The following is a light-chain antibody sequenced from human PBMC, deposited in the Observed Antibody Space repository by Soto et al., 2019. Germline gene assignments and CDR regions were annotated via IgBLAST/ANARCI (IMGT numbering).Light chain of an antibody. CDR1: SSDVGTYNL. J-gene: IGLJ1*01. Sequence: QSVLTQPASVSGSPGQSITISCTGASSDVGTYNLVSWYQQHPGKAPKLMIYEVSKRPSGVSNRFSGSKSGNTASLTISGLQAEDEADYYCCSYASSNTLYVFGTGTKVTVL. V-gene: IGLV2-23*02. CDR2: EVS. CDR3: CSYASSNTLYV.